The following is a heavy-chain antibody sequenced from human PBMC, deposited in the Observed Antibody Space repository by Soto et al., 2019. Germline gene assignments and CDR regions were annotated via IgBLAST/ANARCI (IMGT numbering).Heavy chain of an antibody. CDR1: GFTFSSYA. V-gene: IGHV3-30-3*01. CDR2: ISYDGSNK. CDR3: ARPQTVAARPYDAFDI. D-gene: IGHD2-15*01. J-gene: IGHJ3*02. Sequence: GGSLRLSCAASGFTFSSYATHWVRQAPGKGLEWVAVISYDGSNKYYADSVKGRFTISRDNSKNTLYLQMNSLRAEDTAVYYCARPQTVAARPYDAFDIWGQGTMVTVSS.